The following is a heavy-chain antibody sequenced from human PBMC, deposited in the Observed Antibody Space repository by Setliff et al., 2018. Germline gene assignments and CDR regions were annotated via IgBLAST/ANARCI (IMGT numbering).Heavy chain of an antibody. CDR1: GFTFSRYW. D-gene: IGHD5-18*01. CDR2: IKQDGSEK. J-gene: IGHJ4*02. Sequence: GGSLRLSCEASGFTFSRYWMSWVRQAPGKGLEWVANIKQDGSEKYYVDSVKGRFTISRDNAKNSLYLQMNSLRAEDTAVYYCARQDADTAVGPAYWGQGTLVTVS. CDR3: ARQDADTAVGPAY. V-gene: IGHV3-7*01.